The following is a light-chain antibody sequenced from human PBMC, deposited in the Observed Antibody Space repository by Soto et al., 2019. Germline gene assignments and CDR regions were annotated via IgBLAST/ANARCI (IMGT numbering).Light chain of an antibody. Sequence: EIVLTQSPGTLSLSPRERATLSCRASQSVSSSYLAWYQQKPGQAPRLLIYGASSRATGIPDRFSGSGSGTHFTLTISRLEPEDFAVYFCQQYGSSPPYTFGQRTKLAVK. CDR3: QQYGSSPPYT. J-gene: IGKJ2*01. CDR1: QSVSSSY. CDR2: GAS. V-gene: IGKV3-20*01.